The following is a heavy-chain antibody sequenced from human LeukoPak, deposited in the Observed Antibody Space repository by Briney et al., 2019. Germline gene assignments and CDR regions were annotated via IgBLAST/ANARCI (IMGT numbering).Heavy chain of an antibody. Sequence: GGSLRLSCAASGFTFSSYAMSWVRQAPGKGLEWVAAISNSGGDTFYSDSGKGRFTIARDNSKNTLYLQMNSLRVDDTAVYYCAQQLGYCSGGTCYFTYWGQGTLVTVSS. J-gene: IGHJ1*01. CDR2: ISNSGGDT. V-gene: IGHV3-23*01. D-gene: IGHD2-15*01. CDR1: GFTFSSYA. CDR3: AQQLGYCSGGTCYFTY.